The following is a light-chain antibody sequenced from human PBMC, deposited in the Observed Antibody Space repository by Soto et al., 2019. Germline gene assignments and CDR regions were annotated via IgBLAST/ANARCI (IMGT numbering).Light chain of an antibody. CDR3: QQYGSYPWT. J-gene: IGKJ1*01. V-gene: IGKV3-20*01. CDR1: QSVSSTY. Sequence: SVLTQAPGTLSLSPGQRATVSCRASQSVSSTYLAWYQQKAGQGPTLLIYGASTRATGIPARFSGSGSGTDFTLTISSLEPEDFAVYYCQQYGSYPWTFGQGTKVDIK. CDR2: GAS.